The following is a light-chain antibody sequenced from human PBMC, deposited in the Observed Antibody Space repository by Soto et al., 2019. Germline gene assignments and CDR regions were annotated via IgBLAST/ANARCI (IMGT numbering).Light chain of an antibody. CDR3: SSYTSSSTLSV. CDR2: VVS. V-gene: IGLV2-14*01. Sequence: QSALTQPASVSGSPGQSITVSCTGTSSDVGGYNYVYWYQQHPGKAPKLMIYVVSNRPSGVSNRFSGSKSGNTASLTISGLQAEDEADYYCSSYTSSSTLSVFGGGTKLTVL. J-gene: IGLJ2*01. CDR1: SSDVGGYNY.